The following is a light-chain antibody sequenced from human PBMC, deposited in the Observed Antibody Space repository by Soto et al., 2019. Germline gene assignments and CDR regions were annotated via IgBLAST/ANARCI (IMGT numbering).Light chain of an antibody. CDR1: QSVSSSY. J-gene: IGKJ5*01. CDR2: DVS. V-gene: IGKV3-20*01. Sequence: EIALTQSPGTLSLSPGERATLSCRASQSVSSSYLAWYQQKPGQAPRLLIYDVSHRATGVPARFSGTGSETDFTLTISRLEPEDFAVYYCQQYGSSPPITFGQGTRLEI. CDR3: QQYGSSPPIT.